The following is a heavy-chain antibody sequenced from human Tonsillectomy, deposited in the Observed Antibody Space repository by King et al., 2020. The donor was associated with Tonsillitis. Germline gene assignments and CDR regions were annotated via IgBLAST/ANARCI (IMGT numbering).Heavy chain of an antibody. D-gene: IGHD3-22*01. CDR2: IYLGDSDT. V-gene: IGHV5-51*01. J-gene: IGHJ1*01. CDR3: ARHGDSSGYSL. CDR1: GYSFSNYW. Sequence: QLVQSGAEVRKPGESLKISCKSSGYSFSNYWIAWVRQMPGKGLEWMGIIYLGDSDTRYSPSFQGQVTISADKSISTAYLQWSSLKASDTAMYFCARHGDSSGYSLWGQGTLVTVSS.